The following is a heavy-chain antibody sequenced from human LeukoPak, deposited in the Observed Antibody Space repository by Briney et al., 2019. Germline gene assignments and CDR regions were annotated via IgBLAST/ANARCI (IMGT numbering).Heavy chain of an antibody. CDR3: ARAQTFGRFY. Sequence: GGSLRLSCAASGFTFSSYEMNWVRQAPGKGLEWVSYISSSGSTIYYADSVKGRFTISRDNAKNSLYLQMNSLRAEDTAVYYCARAQTFGRFYWGQGTLVTVSS. CDR2: ISSSGSTI. V-gene: IGHV3-48*03. J-gene: IGHJ4*02. D-gene: IGHD3-10*01. CDR1: GFTFSSYE.